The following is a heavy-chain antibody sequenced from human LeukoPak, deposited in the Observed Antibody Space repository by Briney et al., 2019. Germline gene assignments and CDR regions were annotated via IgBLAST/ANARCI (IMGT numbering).Heavy chain of an antibody. V-gene: IGHV3-21*01. CDR2: ISSSSSYI. CDR3: ARNTIFGDYGMDV. Sequence: GGSLRLSCAASGFTFSNYSMNWVRQAPGKGLEWVSSISSSSSYIYYADSVKGRFTISRDNAKNSLYLHMNSLRAEDTAVYYCARNTIFGDYGMDVWGQGTTVTVSS. J-gene: IGHJ6*02. D-gene: IGHD3-3*01. CDR1: GFTFSNYS.